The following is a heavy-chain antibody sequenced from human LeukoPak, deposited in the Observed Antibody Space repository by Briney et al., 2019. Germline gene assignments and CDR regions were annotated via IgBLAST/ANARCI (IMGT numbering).Heavy chain of an antibody. CDR1: GYIFTSYY. J-gene: IGHJ4*02. CDR2: IYPSGGGS. D-gene: IGHD3-22*01. CDR3: ARAYSGYSIDF. V-gene: IGHV1-46*01. Sequence: ASVKVSCKASGYIFTSYYIHWVRQAPGHGLVWMGIIYPSGGGSSYAQKFQGRVTMTRDTSTSTVYMELSSLTSEDTAVYYCARAYSGYSIDFWGQGTLVTVSS.